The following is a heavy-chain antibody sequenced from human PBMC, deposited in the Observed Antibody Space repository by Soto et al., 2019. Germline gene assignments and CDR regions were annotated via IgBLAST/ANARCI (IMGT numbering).Heavy chain of an antibody. Sequence: PSETLSLTCTVSGGSIISGGYYWSWIRQHPGKGLEWIGYIYYSGSTYYNPSLKSRVTISVDTSKNQFSLKLSSVTAADTAVYYCARDRIPHSYGSNWFDPWGQGTLVTVSS. V-gene: IGHV4-31*03. CDR2: IYYSGST. J-gene: IGHJ5*02. D-gene: IGHD5-18*01. CDR1: GGSIISGGYY. CDR3: ARDRIPHSYGSNWFDP.